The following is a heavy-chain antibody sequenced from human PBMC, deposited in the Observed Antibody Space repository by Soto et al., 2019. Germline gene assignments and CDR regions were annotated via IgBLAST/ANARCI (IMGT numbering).Heavy chain of an antibody. CDR2: IYYSGTH. V-gene: IGHV4-59*01. J-gene: IGHJ4*02. CDR1: SGSMSGYY. D-gene: IGHD2-15*01. CDR3: ARVQMATLYFDD. Sequence: QVQLRESGPGLVKPSETLSLNCSVSSGSMSGYYWSWVRQPPGKGLEWIGYIYYSGTHNYNPSLESRLTISVDTSKNLFSLKLNSVTAADTAVYYCARVQMATLYFDDWGQGTLVTVSS.